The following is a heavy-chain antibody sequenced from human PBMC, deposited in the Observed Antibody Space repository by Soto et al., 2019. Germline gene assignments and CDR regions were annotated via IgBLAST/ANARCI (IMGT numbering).Heavy chain of an antibody. CDR3: ARGTSYDSSGLDY. J-gene: IGHJ4*02. CDR1: GFTFRSYD. Sequence: GGSLRLSSSASGFTFRSYDMHLGFHATGKGLEWVSAIGTAGDTYYPGSVKGRFTISRENAKNSVYLQMNSLRAGDTGVYYCARGTSYDSSGLDYWGQGTLVTVS. V-gene: IGHV3-13*01. CDR2: IGTAGDT. D-gene: IGHD3-22*01.